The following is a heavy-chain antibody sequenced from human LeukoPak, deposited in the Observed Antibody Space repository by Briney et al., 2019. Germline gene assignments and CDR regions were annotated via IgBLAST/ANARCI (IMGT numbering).Heavy chain of an antibody. CDR1: GFTFSSYG. Sequence: GGSLRLSCAASGFTFSSYGMHWVRRAPGKGLEWVAFIQYDGSNKYYADSVKGRFTISRDNSKNTLYLQMNSLRAEDTAVYYCAKDGQSYYDILTGYYSAHSLDYWGQGTLVTVSS. CDR2: IQYDGSNK. CDR3: AKDGQSYYDILTGYYSAHSLDY. J-gene: IGHJ4*02. V-gene: IGHV3-30*02. D-gene: IGHD3-9*01.